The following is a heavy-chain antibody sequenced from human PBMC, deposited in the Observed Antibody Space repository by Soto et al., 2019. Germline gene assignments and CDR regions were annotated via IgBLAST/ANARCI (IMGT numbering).Heavy chain of an antibody. CDR2: ISGSNNYI. CDR1: GFTFSAFG. CDR3: ARELSSSSGSFAY. Sequence: GGSLRLSCAAAGFTFSAFGMHWVRQAPGKGLEWVSYISGSNNYIYYADSVKGRFTISRDNAKNSLFLQMNSLRTEDMAIYYCARELSSSSGSFAYWGPGTLVTVSS. D-gene: IGHD6-6*01. V-gene: IGHV3-21*01. J-gene: IGHJ4*02.